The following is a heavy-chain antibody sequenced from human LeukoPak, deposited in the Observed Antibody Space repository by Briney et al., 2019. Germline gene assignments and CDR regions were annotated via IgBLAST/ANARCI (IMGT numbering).Heavy chain of an antibody. J-gene: IGHJ1*01. V-gene: IGHV3-53*01. Sequence: GGSLRLSCTASGFIVSSSYMSWVRQAPGKGPEWVSIIYSDQRTFYTESVKGRFTISRDDSQNMVLLQMDSLRAEDTARYYCARDSAFSSYSHWGQGALVTVSS. CDR1: GFIVSSSY. CDR2: IYSDQRT. CDR3: ARDSAFSSYSH. D-gene: IGHD2-15*01.